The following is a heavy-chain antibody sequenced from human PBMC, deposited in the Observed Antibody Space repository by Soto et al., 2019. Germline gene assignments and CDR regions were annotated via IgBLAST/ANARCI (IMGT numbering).Heavy chain of an antibody. CDR1: GFTFSSYS. V-gene: IGHV3-21*01. J-gene: IGHJ6*02. D-gene: IGHD3-3*01. CDR3: ARDQSDGGNFWSGYYTGSYYYYGMDV. Sequence: GGSLRLSCAASGFTFSSYSMNWVRQAPGKGLEWVSSISSSSSYIYYADSVKSRFTISRDNAKNSLNLQMNSLRAEDTAVYYCARDQSDGGNFWSGYYTGSYYYYGMDVWGQGTTVTVSS. CDR2: ISSSSSYI.